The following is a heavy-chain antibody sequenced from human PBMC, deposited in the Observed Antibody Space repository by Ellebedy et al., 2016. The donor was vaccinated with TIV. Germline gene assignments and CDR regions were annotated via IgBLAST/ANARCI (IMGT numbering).Heavy chain of an antibody. V-gene: IGHV4-39*01. CDR2: IYYSGST. CDR1: GGSISRSSYY. D-gene: IGHD1-7*01. Sequence: SETLSLXXTVSGGSISRSSYYWGWIRQPPGKGLEWIGSIYYSGSTYYNPSLKSRVTISVDTSKNQFSLKLSSVTAADAAVYYCAKYAAGNYGDSWGQGTLLTVSS. CDR3: AKYAAGNYGDS. J-gene: IGHJ5*01.